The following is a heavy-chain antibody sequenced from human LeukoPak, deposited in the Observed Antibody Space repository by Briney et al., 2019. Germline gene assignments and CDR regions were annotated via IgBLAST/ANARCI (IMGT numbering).Heavy chain of an antibody. Sequence: PSETLSLTCAVSGYSISSGYYWGWIRQPPGKGLEWIGSIYHSGSTYYNPSLKSRVTISVDTSKNQFSLKLSSVTAADTAVYYCARGGIAAAAPCDYWGQGTLVTVSS. CDR1: GYSISSGYY. J-gene: IGHJ4*02. V-gene: IGHV4-38-2*01. D-gene: IGHD6-13*01. CDR2: IYHSGST. CDR3: ARGGIAAAAPCDY.